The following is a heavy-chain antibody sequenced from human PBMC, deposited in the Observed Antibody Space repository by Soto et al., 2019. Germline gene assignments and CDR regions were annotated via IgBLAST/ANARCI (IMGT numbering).Heavy chain of an antibody. CDR2: SYYSGST. J-gene: IGHJ5*02. Sequence: SVTLSLPCTFSGGSSRSYYGSLLRPHPRKGLEWIGYSYYSGSTNHNPSLKSRVTISVDTSKNQFSLKLGSVTAADTAVYYCARAKEHRAVPENLFAAWGQGTTVTVSS. CDR3: ARAKEHRAVPENLFAA. V-gene: IGHV4-59*01. CDR1: GGSSRSYY. D-gene: IGHD6-19*01.